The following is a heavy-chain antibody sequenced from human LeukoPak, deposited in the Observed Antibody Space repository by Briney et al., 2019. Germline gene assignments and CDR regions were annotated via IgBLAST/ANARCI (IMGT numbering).Heavy chain of an antibody. D-gene: IGHD2-2*02. CDR2: INPNSGGT. V-gene: IGHV1-2*02. CDR3: AREYCSSSSCYIGIDSRLYYLYYMDV. J-gene: IGHJ6*03. Sequence: ASVKVSCKASGYTFTDYYMHWVRQAPGQGLEWMGWINPNSGGTNYAQQFQGRITMTRDTSISTAYMELSRLRSDDTAVYYCAREYCSSSSCYIGIDSRLYYLYYMDVWGKGTTVIVSS. CDR1: GYTFTDYY.